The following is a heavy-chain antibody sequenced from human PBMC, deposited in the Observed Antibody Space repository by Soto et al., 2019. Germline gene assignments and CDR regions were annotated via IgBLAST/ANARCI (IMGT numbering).Heavy chain of an antibody. J-gene: IGHJ6*02. CDR1: GGTFSSYA. D-gene: IGHD1-26*01. CDR2: IIPIFGTA. V-gene: IGHV1-69*01. Sequence: QVQLVQSGAEVKKPGSSVKVSCKASGGTFSSYAISWVRQAPGQGLEWMGGIIPIFGTANYAQKLQGRVTITADESTSTAYMELSSLRSEDTAVYYCARDQYSGSYYQHYYYGMDVWGQGTTVTVSS. CDR3: ARDQYSGSYYQHYYYGMDV.